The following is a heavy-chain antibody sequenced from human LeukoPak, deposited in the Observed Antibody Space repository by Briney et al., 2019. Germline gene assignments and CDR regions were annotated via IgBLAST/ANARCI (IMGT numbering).Heavy chain of an antibody. V-gene: IGHV3-66*01. CDR2: IYSGGST. D-gene: IGHD4/OR15-4a*01. J-gene: IGHJ4*02. CDR3: ARNRDYGQTGYFDY. CDR1: GFTVSSNY. Sequence: GGSLRLSCAASGFTVSSNYMSWVRQSPRKGLEWLSVIYSGGSTYYADSVKGRFNIYRDHSKNTLYLQLNSLRAEDTAVYYCARNRDYGQTGYFDYWGQGTLVTVSS.